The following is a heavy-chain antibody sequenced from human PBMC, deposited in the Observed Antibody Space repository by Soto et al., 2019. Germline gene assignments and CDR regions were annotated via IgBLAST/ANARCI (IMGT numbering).Heavy chain of an antibody. CDR2: IYYSGST. CDR3: ARDSGQLWSYYYGMDV. V-gene: IGHV4-59*01. Sequence: QVQLQESGPGLVKPSETLSLTCTVSGGSISSYYWSWIRQPPGKGLEWIGYIYYSGSTNYNPSLRRRVTIVVDTYKHQSSLQRSAVTAAETAEYCCARDSGQLWSYYYGMDVWGQGTTVTVSS. J-gene: IGHJ6*02. CDR1: GGSISSYY. D-gene: IGHD5-18*01.